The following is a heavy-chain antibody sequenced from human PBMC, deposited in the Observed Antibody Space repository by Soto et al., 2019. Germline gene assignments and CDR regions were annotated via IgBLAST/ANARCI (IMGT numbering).Heavy chain of an antibody. CDR2: ISDDGNNN. J-gene: IGHJ4*02. CDR3: ARDSSSATFDY. D-gene: IGHD6-6*01. CDR1: GFTFSNYS. Sequence: QVQLVESEGGVVQPGRSLRLSCSASGFTFSNYSMHWVRQAPAKGLEWVAVISDDGNNNFYADSVKGRFTISRDNSRNTLYLQMNSLRPEDTAVYHCARDSSSATFDYWGQGTLVTVSS. V-gene: IGHV3-30*04.